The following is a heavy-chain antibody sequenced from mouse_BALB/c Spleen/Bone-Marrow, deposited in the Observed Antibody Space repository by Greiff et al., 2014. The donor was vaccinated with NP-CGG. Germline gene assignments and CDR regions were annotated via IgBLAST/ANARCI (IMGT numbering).Heavy chain of an antibody. V-gene: IGHV14-3*02. J-gene: IGHJ4*01. D-gene: IGHD1-2*01. CDR2: IDPANGKT. CDR1: GFNIEDTY. Sequence: EVKLQESGAELVKPGASVKLSCTASGFNIEDTYMHWVKQRPEQGLEWIGRIDPANGKTKYDPKFQGKATITADTSSNTAYLQLSSLTSEDTAVYYCAEITTAAYYVMDYWGQGTSVTVSS. CDR3: AEITTAAYYVMDY.